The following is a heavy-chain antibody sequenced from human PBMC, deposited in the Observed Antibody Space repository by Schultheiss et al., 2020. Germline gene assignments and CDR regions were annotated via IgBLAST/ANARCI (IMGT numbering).Heavy chain of an antibody. J-gene: IGHJ4*02. CDR1: GFTFSSHS. Sequence: WGSLRLSCAASGFTFSSHSMNWVRQAPGKGLEWVSSIDASGSGTYYADSMRGRFTISSDNAKNSLYLQMDSLRAEDTAVYFCARENYGYGEGFDYWGQGTLVTVSS. CDR3: ARENYGYGEGFDY. V-gene: IGHV3-21*01. CDR2: IDASGSGT. D-gene: IGHD4-17*01.